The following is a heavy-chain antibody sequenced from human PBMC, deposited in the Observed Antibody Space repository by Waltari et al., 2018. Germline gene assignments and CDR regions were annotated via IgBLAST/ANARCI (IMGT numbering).Heavy chain of an antibody. D-gene: IGHD5-18*01. J-gene: IGHJ5*02. CDR1: GGSVSSSDS. CDR2: LYHSGST. CDR3: ARVNVHTTMIAEVVAWFDP. V-gene: IGHV4-4*02. Sequence: QVQLQESGPGLVKPSGTLSLTCAVSGGSVSSSDSWSWVRQPPGKGLEGIGELYHSGSTNYNPSLKSRVTISVDKSKNQFSLKLSSVTAADTAVYYCARVNVHTTMIAEVVAWFDPWGQGTLVTVSS.